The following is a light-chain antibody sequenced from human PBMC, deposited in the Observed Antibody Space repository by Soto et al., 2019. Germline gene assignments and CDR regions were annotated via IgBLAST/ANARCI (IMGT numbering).Light chain of an antibody. V-gene: IGKV1-5*03. CDR1: QSISNW. CDR3: QQYKSFSLT. J-gene: IGKJ4*01. Sequence: DIQMTQSPSTLSASIGDRVTITCRASQSISNWLAWYQRKPGKAPKLLIYKTSNLDSGVPSRFSGSGSGTEFSLTISSLQPDDFATYYCQQYKSFSLTFGGGTKVDIK. CDR2: KTS.